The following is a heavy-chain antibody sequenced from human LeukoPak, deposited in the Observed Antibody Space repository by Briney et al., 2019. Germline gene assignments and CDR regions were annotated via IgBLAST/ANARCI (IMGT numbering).Heavy chain of an antibody. CDR1: GLPFSSYG. Sequence: GGTVRLSCGASGLPFSSYGIHWVRHAPGKGLEWVARLVYDARSDYANSVKGRFSISRDDSKNTLFLDMSNLRVEDTALYYCARDLSAAFDFWGQGVLVTVSS. CDR2: LVYDARSD. V-gene: IGHV3-33*01. D-gene: IGHD6-19*01. CDR3: ARDLSAAFDF. J-gene: IGHJ4*02.